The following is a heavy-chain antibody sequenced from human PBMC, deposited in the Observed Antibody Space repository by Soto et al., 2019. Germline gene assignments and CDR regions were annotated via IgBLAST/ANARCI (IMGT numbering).Heavy chain of an antibody. J-gene: IGHJ3*02. CDR1: GFTFSSYS. CDR2: ISSSSSYI. CDR3: AKDLSNPSRWDAFDI. Sequence: GGSLRLSCAASGFTFSSYSMNWVRQAPGKGLEWVSSISSSSSYIYYADSVKGRFTISRDNAKNSLYLQMNSLRAEDTAVYYCAKDLSNPSRWDAFDIWGQGTMVTVSS. D-gene: IGHD2-15*01. V-gene: IGHV3-21*04.